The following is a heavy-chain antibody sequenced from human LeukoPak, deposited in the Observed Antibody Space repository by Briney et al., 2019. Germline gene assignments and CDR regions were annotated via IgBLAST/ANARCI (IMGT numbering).Heavy chain of an antibody. Sequence: ASVKVSCKASGYTFTGYYMHWVRQAPGQGLEWMGWINPNSGGTNYAQKFQGWVTMTRDTSISTAYMELSRLRSDDTAVYYCAREVAAAGTKYYFDYWGQGTLVTVSS. D-gene: IGHD6-13*01. CDR3: AREVAAAGTKYYFDY. J-gene: IGHJ4*02. V-gene: IGHV1-2*04. CDR2: INPNSGGT. CDR1: GYTFTGYY.